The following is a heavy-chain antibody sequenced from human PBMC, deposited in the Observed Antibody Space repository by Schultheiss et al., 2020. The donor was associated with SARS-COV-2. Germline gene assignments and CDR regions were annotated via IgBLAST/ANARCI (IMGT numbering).Heavy chain of an antibody. Sequence: SETLSLTCAVSGGSISSGGYSWSWIRQPPGKGLEWIGYIYYSGNTYYNPSLKSRVTISVDTSRNQFSLKLSSVTAADTAVYYCARDGDFYYYYMDVWGKGTTVTVSS. CDR1: GGSISSGGYS. D-gene: IGHD3-10*01. V-gene: IGHV4-30-4*07. CDR3: ARDGDFYYYYMDV. J-gene: IGHJ6*03. CDR2: IYYSGNT.